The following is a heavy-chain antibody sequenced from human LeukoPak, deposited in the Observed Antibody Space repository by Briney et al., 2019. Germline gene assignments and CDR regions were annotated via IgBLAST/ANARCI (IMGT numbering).Heavy chain of an antibody. V-gene: IGHV1-2*02. D-gene: IGHD3-22*01. CDR2: INPNSGGT. CDR3: ARVTHNYYDSSGYYAFDI. Sequence: ASVKVSCKASGYTFTGYYMHWVRQAPGQGLEWMGWINPNSGGTNYAQKFQGRVTMTRDTSISTAYMELSRLRSDDTAVYYCARVTHNYYDSSGYYAFDIWGQGTMVTVPS. CDR1: GYTFTGYY. J-gene: IGHJ3*02.